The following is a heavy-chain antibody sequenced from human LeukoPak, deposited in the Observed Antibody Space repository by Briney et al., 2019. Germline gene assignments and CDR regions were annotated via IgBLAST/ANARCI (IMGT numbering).Heavy chain of an antibody. CDR1: GGSISSYY. V-gene: IGHV4-59*01. Sequence: SETLSLTCTVSGGSISSYYWSWIRQSPGKGLEWMGYIYDSGKTDYNPSLKSRVTISLETSKNQFSLKVSSVTTGDTAVYYCARGGMDRSSSDFFDHWGQGIQVTVSS. J-gene: IGHJ4*02. D-gene: IGHD6-6*01. CDR3: ARGGMDRSSSDFFDH. CDR2: IYDSGKT.